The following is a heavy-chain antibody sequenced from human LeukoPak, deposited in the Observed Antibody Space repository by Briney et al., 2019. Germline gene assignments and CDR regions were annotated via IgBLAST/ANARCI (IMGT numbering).Heavy chain of an antibody. D-gene: IGHD4-17*01. J-gene: IGHJ6*02. V-gene: IGHV1-2*02. CDR1: GYTFTGYY. Sequence: ASVKVSCKASGYTFTGYYMHWVRQAPGQGLEWMGWINPNSGGTNYAQKFQGRVTMTRDTSISTAYMELSRLRSDDTAVYYCARDPSDYGDYDYYYYYGMDVWGQGTTVTVSS. CDR3: ARDPSDYGDYDYYYYYGMDV. CDR2: INPNSGGT.